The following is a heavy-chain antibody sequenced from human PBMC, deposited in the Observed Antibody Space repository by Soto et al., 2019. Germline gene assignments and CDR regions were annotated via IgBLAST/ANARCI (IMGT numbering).Heavy chain of an antibody. CDR2: ISWDGGST. D-gene: IGHD3-3*01. Sequence: GSLRLSCAASGFTFDDYTMHWVRQAPGKGLEWVSLISWDGGSTYYADSVKGRFTISRDNSKNSLYLQMNSLRTEDTALYYCAKDQAGPGGTYYDFWSGYYTRIDGMDVWGQGTTVTVSS. CDR1: GFTFDDYT. J-gene: IGHJ6*02. CDR3: AKDQAGPGGTYYDFWSGYYTRIDGMDV. V-gene: IGHV3-43*01.